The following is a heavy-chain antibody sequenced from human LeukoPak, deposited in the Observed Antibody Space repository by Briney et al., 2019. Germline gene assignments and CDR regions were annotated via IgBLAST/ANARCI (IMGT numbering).Heavy chain of an antibody. CDR2: TSGSGGLT. D-gene: IGHD4-17*01. J-gene: IGHJ1*01. CDR3: ATSPSSSYGDSEYFQH. CDR1: GFTFSSYA. Sequence: PWGSLRLSCAASGFTFSSYAMSWVRQAPGKGLEWVSATSGSGGLTFYADSVRGRFTISRDNSKSTLYLQISSLRAEDTAIYYCATSPSSSYGDSEYFQHWGQGTLVTVSS. V-gene: IGHV3-23*01.